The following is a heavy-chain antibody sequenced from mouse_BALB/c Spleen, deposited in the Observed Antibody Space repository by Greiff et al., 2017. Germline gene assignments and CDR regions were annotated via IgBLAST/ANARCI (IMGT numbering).Heavy chain of an antibody. CDR3: ARDDGYAYFDV. CDR2: ISSGGSYT. CDR1: GFTFSSYA. D-gene: IGHD2-3*01. V-gene: IGHV5-9-4*01. Sequence: EVQRVESGGGLVKPGGSLKLSCAASGFTFSSYAMSWVRQSPEKRLEWVAEISSGGSYTYYPDTVTGRFTISRDNAKNTLYLEMSSLRSEDTAMYYCARDDGYAYFDVWGAGTTVTVSS. J-gene: IGHJ1*01.